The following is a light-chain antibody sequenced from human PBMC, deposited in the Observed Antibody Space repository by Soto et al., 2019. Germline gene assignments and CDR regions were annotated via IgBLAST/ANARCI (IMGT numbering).Light chain of an antibody. CDR1: SSNIGNNY. J-gene: IGLJ1*01. CDR3: GTWDNSLSGYD. Sequence: QSVLTQPPSVSAAPGQKVTISCSGSSSNIGNNYVSWYQQLPGTAPKLLIYDNNKRPSGIPDRFSGSKSGTSATLGITGLQTGDFSDYYCGTWDNSLSGYDFVTGTNVTVL. V-gene: IGLV1-51*01. CDR2: DNN.